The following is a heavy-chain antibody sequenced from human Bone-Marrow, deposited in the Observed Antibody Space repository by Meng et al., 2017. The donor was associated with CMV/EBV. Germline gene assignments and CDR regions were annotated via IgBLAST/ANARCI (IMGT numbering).Heavy chain of an antibody. D-gene: IGHD1-26*01. CDR3: ATLRIVGATIYWYFDL. CDR2: IIPIFGTA. Sequence: SVKVSCKASGGTFSSYAISWVRQAPGQGLEWMGGIIPIFGTANYAQKFQGRVTITTDESTSTAYMELGSLRSEDTAVYYCATLRIVGATIYWYFDLWGRGTLVTFAS. V-gene: IGHV1-69*05. CDR1: GGTFSSYA. J-gene: IGHJ2*01.